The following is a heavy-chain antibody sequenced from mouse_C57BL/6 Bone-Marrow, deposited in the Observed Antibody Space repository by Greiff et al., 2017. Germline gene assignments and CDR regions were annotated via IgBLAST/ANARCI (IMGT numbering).Heavy chain of an antibody. J-gene: IGHJ4*01. CDR3: ARRYYCSSPRPDAMDY. D-gene: IGHD1-1*01. CDR2: IWWDDDK. Sequence: QVTLKVSGPGILQPSQTLSLTCSFSGFSLSTFGLGVCWIRQPSGKGLEWLAHIWWDDDKYYNPALKSRLTISKDTSQNQGFLKIANVDTADTGTYCSARRYYCSSPRPDAMDYWGQGTSVTVSS. V-gene: IGHV8-8*01. CDR1: GFSLSTFGLG.